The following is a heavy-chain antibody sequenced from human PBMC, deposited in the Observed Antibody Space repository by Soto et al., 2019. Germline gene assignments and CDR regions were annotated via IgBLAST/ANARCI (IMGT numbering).Heavy chain of an antibody. D-gene: IGHD3-10*01. CDR1: GGSISSYY. V-gene: IGHV4-59*01. J-gene: IGHJ3*02. CDR3: ASGVYMVRGVIHAFDI. CDR2: IYYSGST. Sequence: SETLSLTCTVSGGSISSYYWSWIRQPPGKGLEWIGYIYYSGSTNYNPSLKSRVTISVDTSKNQFSLKLSSVTAADTAVYYCASGVYMVRGVIHAFDIWGQGTMVTVS.